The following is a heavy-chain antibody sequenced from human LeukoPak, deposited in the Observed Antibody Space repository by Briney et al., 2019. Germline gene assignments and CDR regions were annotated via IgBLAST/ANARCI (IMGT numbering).Heavy chain of an antibody. V-gene: IGHV1-69*05. CDR2: IIPIFGTA. CDR3: ARGPRITMVRGVPIDY. CDR1: GGTFSSYA. Sequence: SVKVSCKASGGTFSSYAISWVRQAPGQGLEWMGGIIPIFGTANYAQKFQGRVTITTDESTSTAYMELSSLRSEDTAVYYCARGPRITMVRGVPIDYWGQGTLVTVSS. J-gene: IGHJ4*02. D-gene: IGHD3-10*01.